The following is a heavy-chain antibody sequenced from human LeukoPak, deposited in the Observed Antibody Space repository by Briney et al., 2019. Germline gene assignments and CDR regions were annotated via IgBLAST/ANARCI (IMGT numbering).Heavy chain of an antibody. Sequence: PGGSLRLSCAASRFTFSSYEMNWVRQAPGKGLEWVSCISSSGSTIYYADSVRGRFSISRDNAKNSLYLQMNSLRAEDTAVYYCARAWWGEGHFDSWGQGTLVTVSS. D-gene: IGHD2-8*02. J-gene: IGHJ4*02. CDR2: ISSSGSTI. CDR1: RFTFSSYE. CDR3: ARAWWGEGHFDS. V-gene: IGHV3-48*03.